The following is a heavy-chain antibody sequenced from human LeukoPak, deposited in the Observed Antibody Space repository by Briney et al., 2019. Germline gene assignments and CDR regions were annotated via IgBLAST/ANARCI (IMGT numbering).Heavy chain of an antibody. CDR2: IYTSGST. Sequence: SQTLSLTCTVSGGSISSGSYYWSWIRQPAGKGLEWIGRIYTSGSTNYNPSLKSRVTISVDTSKNQFSLELSSVTAADTAVYYCARDAYIAVAGSYYYYYMDVWGKGTTVTISS. J-gene: IGHJ6*03. CDR1: GGSISSGSYY. D-gene: IGHD6-19*01. CDR3: ARDAYIAVAGSYYYYYMDV. V-gene: IGHV4-61*02.